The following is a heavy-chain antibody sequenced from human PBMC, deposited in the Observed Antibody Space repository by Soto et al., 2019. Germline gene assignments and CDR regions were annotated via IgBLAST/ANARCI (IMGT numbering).Heavy chain of an antibody. V-gene: IGHV3-33*01. CDR3: ARGLRGVLDY. D-gene: IGHD6-25*01. CDR2: ISSDENIK. Sequence: PGGSLRLSCVASGFNFGNFGMHWVRQAPGKGLEWLTVISSDENIKQDSVRGRFAIARDNSKNTLYLHLTSLRAEDTAIYYCARGLRGVLDYWGQGTLVTVSS. J-gene: IGHJ4*02. CDR1: GFNFGNFG.